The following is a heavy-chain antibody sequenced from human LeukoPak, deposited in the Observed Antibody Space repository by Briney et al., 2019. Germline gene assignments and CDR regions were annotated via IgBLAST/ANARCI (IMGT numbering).Heavy chain of an antibody. D-gene: IGHD3-10*01. V-gene: IGHV3-53*01. Sequence: GGSLRLSCAASGFTFSSYAMSWVRQAPGKGLEWVSVIYSGGSTYYADSVKGRFSISRDNSKNTLYLQMNSLRAEDTAVYYCASGSGSYRTPYYYMDVWGTGTTVTVSS. CDR1: GFTFSSYA. CDR2: IYSGGST. J-gene: IGHJ6*03. CDR3: ASGSGSYRTPYYYMDV.